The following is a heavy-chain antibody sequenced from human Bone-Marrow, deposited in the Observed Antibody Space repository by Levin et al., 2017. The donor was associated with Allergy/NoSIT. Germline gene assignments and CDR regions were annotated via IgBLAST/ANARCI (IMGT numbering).Heavy chain of an antibody. V-gene: IGHV3-23*01. CDR2: VSGSGDQT. D-gene: IGHD3-10*01. CDR1: KFIFKNYA. CDR3: AKGGVAAPPFY. Sequence: GGSLRLSCAASKFIFKNYAMAWLRQAPGQGLEWVSAVSGSGDQTYHADSVRGRFTLSRDNSKDTLFLQMNNLRAEDTAVYFCAKGGVAAPPFYWGQGTLVTVSS. J-gene: IGHJ4*02.